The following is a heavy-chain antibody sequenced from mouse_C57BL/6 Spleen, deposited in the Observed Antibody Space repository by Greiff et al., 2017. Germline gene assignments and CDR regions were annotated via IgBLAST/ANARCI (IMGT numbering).Heavy chain of an antibody. J-gene: IGHJ2*01. V-gene: IGHV5-6*01. CDR3: ARHVSSWYFDY. Sequence: EVKVVESGGDLVKPGGSLKLSCAASGFTFSSYGMSWVRQTPDKRLEWVATISSGGSYTYYPDSVKGRFTISRDNAKNTLYLQMSSLKSEDTAMYYCARHVSSWYFDYWGQGTTLTVSS. CDR1: GFTFSSYG. CDR2: ISSGGSYT.